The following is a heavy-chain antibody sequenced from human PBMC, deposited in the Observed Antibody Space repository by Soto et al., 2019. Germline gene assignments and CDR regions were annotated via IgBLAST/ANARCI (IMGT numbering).Heavy chain of an antibody. Sequence: ASVKVSCKASGYTFTSYAMHWVRQATGQGLEWMGWMNPNSGNTGYAQKFQGRVTMTRNTSISTAYMELSSLRSEDTAVYYCARGQNSNYVDYWGQGTLVTVSS. CDR2: MNPNSGNT. V-gene: IGHV1-8*02. J-gene: IGHJ4*02. D-gene: IGHD4-4*01. CDR3: ARGQNSNYVDY. CDR1: GYTFTSYA.